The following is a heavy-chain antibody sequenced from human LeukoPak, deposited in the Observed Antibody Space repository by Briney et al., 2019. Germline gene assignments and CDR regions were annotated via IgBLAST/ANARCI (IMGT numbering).Heavy chain of an antibody. CDR2: IYTSGST. Sequence: PSETLSLTCTVSGGSISSGSYYWSWIRQPAGKGLEWIGRIYTSGSTNYNPSLKSRVTISVDTSKNQFSLKLSSVTAADTAVYYCARGVSTTVTTKFDPWGQGTLVTVSS. CDR3: ARGVSTTVTTKFDP. V-gene: IGHV4-61*02. J-gene: IGHJ5*02. D-gene: IGHD4-17*01. CDR1: GGSISSGSYY.